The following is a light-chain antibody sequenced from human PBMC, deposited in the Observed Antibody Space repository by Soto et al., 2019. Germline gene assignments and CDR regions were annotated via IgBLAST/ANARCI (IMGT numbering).Light chain of an antibody. J-gene: IGKJ5*01. V-gene: IGKV3-15*01. CDR3: QQYIKWPIT. Sequence: EIVMTQSPCTLSVSAGDRASLSCRASQSVSSNLAWYQQKPGQAPRLLVSDASTRATGIPSRFSGSGSGTEFTLTVSSLQSEDFAVYYCQQYIKWPITFGQGTRLEIK. CDR1: QSVSSN. CDR2: DAS.